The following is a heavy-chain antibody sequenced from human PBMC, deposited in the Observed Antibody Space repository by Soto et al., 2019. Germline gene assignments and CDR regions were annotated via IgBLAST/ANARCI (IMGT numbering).Heavy chain of an antibody. V-gene: IGHV3-23*01. CDR1: GFTFSSYS. Sequence: EVQLLESGGGLVQPGGALRLSCAASGFTFSSYSMSWGRQPPGKGLEWVSAISGDSHSIYYADSVKGRFTITRDNSKNTLYLQMNSLRAEDTAIYYCQGINRILAPAGQRPSWGQGTLVPVSS. J-gene: IGHJ5*02. D-gene: IGHD6-13*01. CDR3: QGINRILAPAGQRPS. CDR2: ISGDSHSI.